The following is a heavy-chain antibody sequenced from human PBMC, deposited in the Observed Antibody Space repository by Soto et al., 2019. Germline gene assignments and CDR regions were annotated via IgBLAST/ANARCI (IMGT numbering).Heavy chain of an antibody. D-gene: IGHD3-16*01. V-gene: IGHV4-39*01. Sequence: WETLSLTSTVSGGSINDFAYYCGWIRPPPAKGLEWIGTVYHNENTYYTPSLKSRVTIYVDTAKNQFSVNLGSVTAAYTAIYFFARRERYYGSPGGFDPWGQGALVTVSS. CDR2: VYHNENT. J-gene: IGHJ5*01. CDR1: GGSINDFAYY. CDR3: ARRERYYGSPGGFDP.